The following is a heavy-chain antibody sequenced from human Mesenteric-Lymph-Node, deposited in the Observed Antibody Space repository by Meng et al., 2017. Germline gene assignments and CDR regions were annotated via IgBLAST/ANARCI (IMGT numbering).Heavy chain of an antibody. CDR2: IYHSGGT. V-gene: IGHV4-4*02. CDR1: GGSISISTW. Sequence: QMQLQESGPGLVKPSGTLSLTCAVSGGSISISTWWSWVRQPPGKGLEWIGEIYHSGGTNYNPSLRGRVTMSVDNSKNQFSLKLNSMTAADTAVYYCARVAAAGNEWFDPWGQGTLVTVSS. CDR3: ARVAAAGNEWFDP. J-gene: IGHJ5*02. D-gene: IGHD6-13*01.